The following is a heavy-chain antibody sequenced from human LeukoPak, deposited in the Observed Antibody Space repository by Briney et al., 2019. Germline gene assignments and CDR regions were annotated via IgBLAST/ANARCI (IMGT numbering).Heavy chain of an antibody. CDR2: IYYSGST. Sequence: SETLSLTCTVSGGSTSSSSYYWGWIRQPPGKGLEWIGSIYYSGSTYYNPSLKSRVTISVDTSKNQFSLKLSSVTAADTAVYYCARDGDYYDSSGYSTPFDPWGQGTLVTVSS. CDR3: ARDGDYYDSSGYSTPFDP. J-gene: IGHJ5*02. V-gene: IGHV4-39*07. CDR1: GGSTSSSSYY. D-gene: IGHD3-22*01.